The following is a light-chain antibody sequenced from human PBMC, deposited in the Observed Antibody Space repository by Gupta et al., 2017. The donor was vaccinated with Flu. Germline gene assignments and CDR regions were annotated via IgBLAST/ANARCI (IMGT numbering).Light chain of an antibody. Sequence: EIVMTQSPATLSVSPGERATLSCRASQSLSSNLAWFQQKPGQAPRLLIHGASTRATGIPARFTGSGSGTEFTLTISSLQSEDFAVYYCQHYNNWPLTFGGGTKVEIK. CDR2: GAS. CDR1: QSLSSN. J-gene: IGKJ4*01. CDR3: QHYNNWPLT. V-gene: IGKV3-15*01.